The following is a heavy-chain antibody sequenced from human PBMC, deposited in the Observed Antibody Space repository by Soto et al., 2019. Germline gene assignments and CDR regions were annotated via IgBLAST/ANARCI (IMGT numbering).Heavy chain of an antibody. D-gene: IGHD6-13*01. J-gene: IGHJ3*01. CDR2: ISNDGSIT. Sequence: QVQLVESGGGVVQPGRSLRLSCAASGFIFNNFGMHWVRQAPGKGLEWVAVISNDGSITYYADFVKGRLTITRDNSKNTMYLQMSSLRDGDTAVYYCAKDQGIAASHGIDWGQGTMVTVSS. V-gene: IGHV3-30*18. CDR1: GFIFNNFG. CDR3: AKDQGIAASHGID.